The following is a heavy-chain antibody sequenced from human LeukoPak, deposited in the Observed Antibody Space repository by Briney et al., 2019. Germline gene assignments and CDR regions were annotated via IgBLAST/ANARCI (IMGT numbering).Heavy chain of an antibody. CDR1: GGSISGSSYY. CDR2: GFYSGSA. CDR3: ARLRGAMTPVTSDFDY. V-gene: IGHV4-39*01. D-gene: IGHD4-17*01. Sequence: PETLSLTCTVSGGSISGSSYYWAWIRQPPGKGLEWIGSGFYSGSAYYNPSLKSRVTISVDTSKNQFSLNLSSLTAADTAVYYCARLRGAMTPVTSDFDYWGQGTLVTVSS. J-gene: IGHJ4*02.